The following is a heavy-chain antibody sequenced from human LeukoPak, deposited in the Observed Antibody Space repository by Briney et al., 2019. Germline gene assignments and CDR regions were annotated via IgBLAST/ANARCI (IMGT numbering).Heavy chain of an antibody. CDR1: GGTFSSYA. J-gene: IGHJ4*02. Sequence: ASVKVSCKASGGTFSSYAISWVRQAPGQGLEWMGRIIPIFGTANYAQKFQGRVTITTDESTSTAYMELSSLRSEDTAVYYCAIGTTLVRGVIWGQGTLVTVSS. CDR3: AIGTTLVRGVI. D-gene: IGHD3-10*01. CDR2: IIPIFGTA. V-gene: IGHV1-69*05.